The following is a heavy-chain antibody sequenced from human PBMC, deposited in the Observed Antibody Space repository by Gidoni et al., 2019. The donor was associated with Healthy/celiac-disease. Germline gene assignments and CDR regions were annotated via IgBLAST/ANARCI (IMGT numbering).Heavy chain of an antibody. CDR1: GYTFTSYD. CDR2: MNPNSGNT. V-gene: IGHV1-8*01. Sequence: QVQLVQSGAEVTKPGASVKVSCKASGYTFTSYDINWVRQATGQGLEWMGWMNPNSGNTGYAQKFQGRVTMTRNTSISTAYMELSSLRSEDTAVYYCARGGVDIVATNHYYYYGMDVWGQGTTVTVSS. D-gene: IGHD5-12*01. CDR3: ARGGVDIVATNHYYYYGMDV. J-gene: IGHJ6*02.